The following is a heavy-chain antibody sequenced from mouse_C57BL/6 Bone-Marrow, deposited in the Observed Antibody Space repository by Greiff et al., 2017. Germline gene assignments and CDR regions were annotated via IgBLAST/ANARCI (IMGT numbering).Heavy chain of an antibody. Sequence: EVQLQQSGPELVKPGASVKISCKASGYTFTDYYMNWVKQSHGKSLEWIGDINPNNGGTSYNQKFKGKATLTVDKSSSTAYMELRSLTSEDSAVYYCARGSNYVPDYAMDYWGQGTSVTVSA. D-gene: IGHD2-5*01. CDR2: INPNNGGT. CDR3: ARGSNYVPDYAMDY. J-gene: IGHJ4*01. CDR1: GYTFTDYY. V-gene: IGHV1-26*01.